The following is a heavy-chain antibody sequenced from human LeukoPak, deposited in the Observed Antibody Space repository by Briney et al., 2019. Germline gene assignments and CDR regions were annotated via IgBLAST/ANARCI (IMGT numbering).Heavy chain of an antibody. CDR1: GYSFPRSW. D-gene: IGHD6-6*01. CDR3: ARLSSAGAGENNFDF. J-gene: IGHJ4*02. V-gene: IGHV5-51*01. Sequence: GESLKISCKGSGYSFPRSWIGWVRQPPGKGLEWLGLTYPGDSDTRYSPSLQGQVTMSADKSINTAYLQWTSLKASDTAVYYCARLSSAGAGENNFDFWGQGTLVTVSS. CDR2: TYPGDSDT.